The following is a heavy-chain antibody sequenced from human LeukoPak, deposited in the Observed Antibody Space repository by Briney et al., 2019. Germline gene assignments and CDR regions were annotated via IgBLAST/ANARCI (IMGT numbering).Heavy chain of an antibody. CDR1: GFTFSSYN. Sequence: GGSLRLSCAVSGFTFSSYNMNWVRRAPGKGLEWVSSISDSSSYIYYADSVKGRFTISRDNAKNSLYLQMNSLRAEDTAVYYCARHPGLLAFDIWGQGTMVTVSS. V-gene: IGHV3-21*01. D-gene: IGHD2-15*01. CDR3: ARHPGLLAFDI. CDR2: ISDSSSYI. J-gene: IGHJ3*02.